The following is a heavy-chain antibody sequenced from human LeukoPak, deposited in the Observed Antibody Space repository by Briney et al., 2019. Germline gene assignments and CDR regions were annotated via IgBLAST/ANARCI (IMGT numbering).Heavy chain of an antibody. D-gene: IGHD3-10*01. V-gene: IGHV3-7*05. J-gene: IGHJ4*02. CDR1: GFTFSSYW. CDR2: IKQDGSEK. CDR3: AKTSSYSPTYYFDY. Sequence: GGSLRLSCAASGFTFSSYWMSWVRQAPGKGLEWVANIKQDGSEKYYVDSVKGRFTISRDNSKNTLYLQMNSLRAEDTAVYYCAKTSSYSPTYYFDYWGQGSLVTVSS.